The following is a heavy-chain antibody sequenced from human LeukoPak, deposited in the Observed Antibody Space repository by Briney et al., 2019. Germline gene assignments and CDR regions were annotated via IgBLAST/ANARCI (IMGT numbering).Heavy chain of an antibody. D-gene: IGHD2-2*01. CDR1: GYTFTSYA. CDR3: ASGVQDLFGYCSGTSCYERGDWFDP. V-gene: IGHV1-3*01. Sequence: ASVKVSCKASGYTFTSYAMNWVRQAPGQRLEWMGWINAGNGNTKYSQKFQGRVTITRDTSASTAYVELSSLRSEDTAVYYCASGVQDLFGYCSGTSCYERGDWFDPWGQGTLVTVSS. J-gene: IGHJ5*02. CDR2: INAGNGNT.